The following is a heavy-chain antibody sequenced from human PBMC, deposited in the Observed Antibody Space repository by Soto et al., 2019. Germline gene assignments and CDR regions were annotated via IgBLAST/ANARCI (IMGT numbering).Heavy chain of an antibody. J-gene: IGHJ6*02. V-gene: IGHV4-30-2*01. CDR3: ASRPFYYYGLDV. CDR1: GGSITTAGYS. CDR2: VYHTGNA. Sequence: SETLSLTCTVSGGSITTAGYSFSCMRQPPGKALEWIGYVYHTGNAYPKPSLKSRVTISLDKTKNQFSLKMTSVTAADTALYYCASRPFYYYGLDVWGQGTTVTVSS.